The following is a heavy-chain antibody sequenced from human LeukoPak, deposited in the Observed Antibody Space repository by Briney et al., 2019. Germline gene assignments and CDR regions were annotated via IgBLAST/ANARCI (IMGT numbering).Heavy chain of an antibody. V-gene: IGHV3-33*01. CDR3: ARGPYGSGTYYYDY. CDR1: GFTFSSYG. Sequence: GRSLRLSCAASGFTFSSYGMHWVRQAPGKGLEWVAVIWYDGNNKYYADSVKGRFTISRDNSKNTLYLQMNSLRAEDTAVYYCARGPYGSGTYYYDYWGQGTLVTVSS. CDR2: IWYDGNNK. D-gene: IGHD3-10*01. J-gene: IGHJ4*02.